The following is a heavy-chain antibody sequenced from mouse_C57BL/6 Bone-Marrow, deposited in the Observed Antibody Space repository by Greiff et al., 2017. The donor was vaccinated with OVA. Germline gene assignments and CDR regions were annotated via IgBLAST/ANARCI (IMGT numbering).Heavy chain of an antibody. CDR2: IYPGDGDT. V-gene: IGHV1-82*01. Sequence: QVQLQQSGPELVKPGASVKISCKASGYAFSSSWMNWVKQRPGKGLEWIGRIYPGDGDTNYNGKFKGKATLTADKSSSTAYMQLSSLTSEDSAVYFCARPPDGYTAYWGQGTLVTVSA. J-gene: IGHJ3*01. CDR3: ARPPDGYTAY. D-gene: IGHD2-3*01. CDR1: GYAFSSSW.